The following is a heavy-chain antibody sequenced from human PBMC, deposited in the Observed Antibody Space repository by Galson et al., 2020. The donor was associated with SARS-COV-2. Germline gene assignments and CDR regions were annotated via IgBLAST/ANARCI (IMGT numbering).Heavy chain of an antibody. CDR3: ASGLGYCSGGSCYYYGMDV. D-gene: IGHD2-15*01. J-gene: IGHJ6*02. CDR2: IYYSGST. Sequence: SETLSLTCTVSGGSISSYYWSWIRQPPGKGLEWIGYIYYSGSTHYNPSLKSRVTISVDTSKNQFSLKLSSVTAADTAVYYCASGLGYCSGGSCYYYGMDVWGQGTTVTVSS. CDR1: GGSISSYY. V-gene: IGHV4-59*01.